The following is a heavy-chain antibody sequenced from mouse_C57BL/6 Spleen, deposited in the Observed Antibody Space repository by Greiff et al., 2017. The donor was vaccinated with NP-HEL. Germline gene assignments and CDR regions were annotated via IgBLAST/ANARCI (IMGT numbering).Heavy chain of an antibody. CDR1: GYSITSGYY. J-gene: IGHJ4*01. V-gene: IGHV3-6*01. Sequence: EVKLQESGPGLVKPSQSLSLTCSVTGYSITSGYYWNWIRQFPRNKLERMGYISYDGSNNYNPSLKNRITITRDTSKNQFFLKLNSVTTEDTATLYCARGSYYAMDYWGQGTSVTVSS. CDR2: ISYDGSN. CDR3: ARGSYYAMDY.